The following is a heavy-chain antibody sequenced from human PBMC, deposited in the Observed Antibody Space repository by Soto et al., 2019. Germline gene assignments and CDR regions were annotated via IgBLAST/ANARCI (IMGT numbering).Heavy chain of an antibody. CDR2: ISAAGDP. J-gene: IGHJ6*02. Sequence: EVQLVESGGVLVQPGGSLRLSCEASGFTFRNYDMHCVRQGTGKGLEWVSGISAAGDPDYSDSVEGRFTISRENAQNSFFLQMTSLRDGDPAVYYCARTDRDLYGRAGWGQGTTVIISS. CDR3: ARTDRDLYGRAG. V-gene: IGHV3-13*05. CDR1: GFTFRNYD.